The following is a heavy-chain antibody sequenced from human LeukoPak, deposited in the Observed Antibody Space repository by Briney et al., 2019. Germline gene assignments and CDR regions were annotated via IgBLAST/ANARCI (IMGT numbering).Heavy chain of an antibody. CDR1: GGSISNYY. D-gene: IGHD2-2*01. Sequence: PSETLSLTCTVSGGSISNYYWSWIRQPPGKGLEWIAYIHYSGSTNYNPSLKSRVTISVDTSKNQFSRKVSSVTAADTGVYYCARHGAVRAAANYYYYMDVWGKGTTVTVSS. V-gene: IGHV4-59*08. CDR2: IHYSGST. CDR3: ARHGAVRAAANYYYYMDV. J-gene: IGHJ6*03.